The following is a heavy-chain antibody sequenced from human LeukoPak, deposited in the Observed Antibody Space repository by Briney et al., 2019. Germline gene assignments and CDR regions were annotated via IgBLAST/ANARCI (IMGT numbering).Heavy chain of an antibody. CDR1: GGSISSYY. Sequence: PSETLSLTCTVSGGSISSYYWSWIRQPPGKGLEWIGYIYYSGSTNYNPSLKSRVTISVDTSKNQFSLKLSSVTAADTAVYYCAGAVWSGYYTGAYYYGMDVWGQGTTVTVSS. V-gene: IGHV4-59*01. CDR3: AGAVWSGYYTGAYYYGMDV. CDR2: IYYSGST. D-gene: IGHD3-3*01. J-gene: IGHJ6*02.